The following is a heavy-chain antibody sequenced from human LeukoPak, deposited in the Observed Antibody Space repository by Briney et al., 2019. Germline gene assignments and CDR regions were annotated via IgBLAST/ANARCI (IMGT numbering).Heavy chain of an antibody. V-gene: IGHV3-23*01. D-gene: IGHD6-19*01. CDR3: AKRGSGWYGYFDY. CDR1: EFTFSTYA. CDR2: ISGSGGST. J-gene: IGHJ4*02. Sequence: GGSLRLSCAASEFTFSTYAMNWVRQAPGKGLGWVSAISGSGGSTYYADSVKGRFTISRDNSKNTLYLQMNSLRAEDTAVYYCAKRGSGWYGYFDYWGQGTLVTVSS.